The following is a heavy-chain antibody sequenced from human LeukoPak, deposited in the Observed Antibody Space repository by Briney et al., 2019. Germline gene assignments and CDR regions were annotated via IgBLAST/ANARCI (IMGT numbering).Heavy chain of an antibody. V-gene: IGHV3-23*01. D-gene: IGHD3-16*01. Sequence: GGSLRLSCAASGFTFSSYAMSWVRQAPGKGLEWVSAISGSGGSTYYADSVKGRFTIPRDNSKNTLYLQMNSLRAEDTAVYYCAKYDYVWGSLNWGQGTLVTVSS. CDR1: GFTFSSYA. CDR2: ISGSGGST. CDR3: AKYDYVWGSLN. J-gene: IGHJ4*02.